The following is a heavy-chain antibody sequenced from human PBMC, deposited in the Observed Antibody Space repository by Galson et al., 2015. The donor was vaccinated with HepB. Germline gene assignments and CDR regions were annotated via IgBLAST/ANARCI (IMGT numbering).Heavy chain of an antibody. Sequence: SVKVSCKASGGTFSSYAISWVRQAPGQGLERMGRIIPILGIANYAQKFQGRVTITADKSTSTAYMELSSLRSEDTAVYYCARALAYCGGDCYSPFDYWGQGTLVTVSS. CDR3: ARALAYCGGDCYSPFDY. CDR1: GGTFSSYA. D-gene: IGHD2-21*02. J-gene: IGHJ4*02. CDR2: IIPILGIA. V-gene: IGHV1-69*04.